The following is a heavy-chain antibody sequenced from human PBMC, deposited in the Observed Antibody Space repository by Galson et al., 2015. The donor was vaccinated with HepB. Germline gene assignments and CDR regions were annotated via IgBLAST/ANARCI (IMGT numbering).Heavy chain of an antibody. CDR1: GFTFTDYG. CDR2: ISRTSRAI. V-gene: IGHV3-48*01. Sequence: SLRLSCAASGFTFTDYGMNWVRQAPGKGLEWVSYISRTSRAIYYADSVKGRFTISRDNAKNSLYVQMTSLRIEDTAVYYCGSVNFDLLTGKALDYWGQGTLVTVSS. J-gene: IGHJ4*02. D-gene: IGHD3-9*01. CDR3: GSVNFDLLTGKALDY.